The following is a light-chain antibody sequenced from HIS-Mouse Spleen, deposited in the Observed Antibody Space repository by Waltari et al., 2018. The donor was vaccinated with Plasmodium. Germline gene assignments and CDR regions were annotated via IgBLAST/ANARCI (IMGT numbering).Light chain of an antibody. J-gene: IGKJ4*01. V-gene: IGKV3-15*01. CDR2: GAS. CDR3: QQYNNWHPLT. Sequence: EIVMTQSPATLSVSPGARATLSCRASQSVSSNLAWYQQKPGQAPRLLIYGASTGATGIPARFSGSGSGTEFTLTISSMQSEDFAVYYCQQYNNWHPLTFGGGTKVEIK. CDR1: QSVSSN.